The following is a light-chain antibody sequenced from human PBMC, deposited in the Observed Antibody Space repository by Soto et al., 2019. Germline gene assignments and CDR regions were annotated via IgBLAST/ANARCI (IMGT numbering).Light chain of an antibody. J-gene: IGLJ2*01. CDR2: DVS. Sequence: QCALTQPASVSGSPGQSTTISCTGTSSDVGGYNYVSWYQQHPGKAPKLMIYDVSNRPSGVSNRFSGSKSGNTASLTISGLQAEDEADYYCSSYTSSSTLVVFGGGTQLTVL. V-gene: IGLV2-14*01. CDR3: SSYTSSSTLVV. CDR1: SSDVGGYNY.